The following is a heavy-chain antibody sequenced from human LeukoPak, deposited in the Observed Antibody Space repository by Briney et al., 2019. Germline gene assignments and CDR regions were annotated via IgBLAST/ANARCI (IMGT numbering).Heavy chain of an antibody. Sequence: ASVTVSCMGSGYTGPSYYMHWVRLAPGQGFAWMGTINLCGGSTRYAQKFQGSVTMTRDTSTSTVYMELSTLRAQATAVYYCARDALRLGELSLSFDYWGQGTLVSVSS. D-gene: IGHD3-16*02. J-gene: IGHJ4*02. CDR2: INLCGGST. CDR1: GYTGPSYY. CDR3: ARDALRLGELSLSFDY. V-gene: IGHV1-46*01.